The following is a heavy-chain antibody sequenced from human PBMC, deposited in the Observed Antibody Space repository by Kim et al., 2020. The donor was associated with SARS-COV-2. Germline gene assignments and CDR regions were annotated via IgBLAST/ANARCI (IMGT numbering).Heavy chain of an antibody. J-gene: IGHJ4*02. Sequence: SETLSLTCTVSGGSISSSSYYWGWIRQPPGKGLEWIGSIYYSGSTYYNPSLKSRVTISVDTSKNQFSLKLSSVTAADTAVYYCASSFIQLPTFDYWGQGTLVTVSS. D-gene: IGHD5-18*01. CDR1: GGSISSSSYY. CDR3: ASSFIQLPTFDY. V-gene: IGHV4-39*01. CDR2: IYYSGST.